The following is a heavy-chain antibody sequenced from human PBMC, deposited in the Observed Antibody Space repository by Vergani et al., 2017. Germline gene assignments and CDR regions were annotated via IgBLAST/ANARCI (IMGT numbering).Heavy chain of an antibody. D-gene: IGHD3-10*02. J-gene: IGHJ5*02. V-gene: IGHV4-59*01. CDR3: ARRAVRWFDP. CDR1: GGSISSYY. CDR2: IYYSGST. Sequence: QVQLQESGPGLVKPSETLSLTCTVSGGSISSYYWSWIRQPPGKGLECIGYIYYSGSTNYNPSLKSRVTISVDTSKNQFSLKLSSVTAADTAVYYCARRAVRWFDPWGQGTLVTVSS.